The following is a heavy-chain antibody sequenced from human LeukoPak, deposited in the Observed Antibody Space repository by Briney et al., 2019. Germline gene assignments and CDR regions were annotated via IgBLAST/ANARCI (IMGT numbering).Heavy chain of an antibody. CDR3: ARVQAVFQNFDY. CDR2: MYSGGNT. CDR1: GFTVSSSY. Sequence: GGSLRLSCAASGFTVSSSYISWVRQAPGKGLEWVSVMYSGGNTYYADSVKGRFTISRDKSKNTLYLQMNSLRAEDAAVYHCARVQAVFQNFDYWGQGTLVTVSS. V-gene: IGHV3-66*01. J-gene: IGHJ4*02.